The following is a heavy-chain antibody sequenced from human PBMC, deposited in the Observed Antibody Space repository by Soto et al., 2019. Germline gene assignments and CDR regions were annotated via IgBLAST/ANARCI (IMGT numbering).Heavy chain of an antibody. D-gene: IGHD6-19*01. CDR3: ARGGLLPDY. J-gene: IGHJ4*02. CDR1: GGSISSGY. CDR2: IYLGGSI. V-gene: IGHV4-59*12. Sequence: SDTRSLTFSVSGGSISSGYWTWIRHPPGKGLEWIGYIYLGGSINYNPSLKSRVTISVDRSKNQFSLKLSSVTAADTAVYYCARGGLLPDYWGQGTLVTVSS.